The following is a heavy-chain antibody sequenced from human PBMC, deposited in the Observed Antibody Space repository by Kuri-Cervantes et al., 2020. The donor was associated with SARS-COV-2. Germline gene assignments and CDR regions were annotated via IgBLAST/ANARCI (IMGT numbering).Heavy chain of an antibody. CDR3: ARENQGNYYDSSGYYHYYYYGMDV. J-gene: IGHJ6*02. Sequence: GESLKISCAASGFTFSSYGMNWVRQAPGKGLEWVSYISSSSSTIYYADSVKGRFTISRDNAKNSLYLQMNSLRDEDTAVYYCARENQGNYYDSSGYYHYYYYGMDVWGQGTTVTVSS. CDR1: GFTFSSYG. V-gene: IGHV3-48*02. CDR2: ISSSSSTI. D-gene: IGHD3-22*01.